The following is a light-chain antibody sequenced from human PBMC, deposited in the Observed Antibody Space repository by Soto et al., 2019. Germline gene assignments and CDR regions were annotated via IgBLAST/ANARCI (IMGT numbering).Light chain of an antibody. Sequence: EIVLTQSPATLSLSPGERATLSCRASQSVGSYLCWYQQKPVPAPRLIIYDASNRAPGSPARFSGSGSGTDFTLTISSLEPEVFVVYYCQQRSNWPRGTFGQGTKLEIK. V-gene: IGKV3-11*01. CDR1: QSVGSY. CDR3: QQRSNWPRGT. CDR2: DAS. J-gene: IGKJ2*01.